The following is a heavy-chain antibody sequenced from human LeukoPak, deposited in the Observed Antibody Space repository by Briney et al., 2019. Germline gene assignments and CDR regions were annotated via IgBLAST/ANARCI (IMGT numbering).Heavy chain of an antibody. CDR1: GFTFSSYA. D-gene: IGHD6-19*01. V-gene: IGHV3-23*01. Sequence: PGGSLRLSCAASGFTFSSYAMSWVCQAPGKGLEWVSAISGSGGSTYYADSVKGRFTISRDNSKNTLYLQMNSLRAEDTAVYYCAKGPYSSGWYYFDYWGQGTLVTVSS. J-gene: IGHJ4*02. CDR3: AKGPYSSGWYYFDY. CDR2: ISGSGGST.